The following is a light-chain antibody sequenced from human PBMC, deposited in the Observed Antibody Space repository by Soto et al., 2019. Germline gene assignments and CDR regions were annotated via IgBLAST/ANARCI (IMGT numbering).Light chain of an antibody. Sequence: ETVLTQSPGTVSLSPGERATLSCTTSQSVRSNYLAWYQQKPGQAPRLLIYGVFSRATGIPDRFSGSGSGTDFTLNISGLEPEDSAVYYCQHYDGSPRTFGQGTKLDI. CDR2: GVF. CDR1: QSVRSNY. V-gene: IGKV3-20*01. CDR3: QHYDGSPRT. J-gene: IGKJ2*01.